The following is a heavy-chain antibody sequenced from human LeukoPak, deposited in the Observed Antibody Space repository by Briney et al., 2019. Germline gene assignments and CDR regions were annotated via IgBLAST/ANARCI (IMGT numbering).Heavy chain of an antibody. CDR2: IYYSGNT. J-gene: IGHJ3*02. CDR3: ARLGIAATGPAM. CDR1: GGSISSNYH. Sequence: PSETLSLTCTVSGGSISSNYHWGWIRQPPGKGLEWIASIYYSGNTYYNPSLKSRVTISVDTSNNQFSLKLSSVTAADTAVYYCARLGIAATGPAMWGQGTMVSVSS. D-gene: IGHD6-13*01. V-gene: IGHV4-39*01.